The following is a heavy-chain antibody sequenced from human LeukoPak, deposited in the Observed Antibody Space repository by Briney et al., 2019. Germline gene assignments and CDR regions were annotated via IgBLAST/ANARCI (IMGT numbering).Heavy chain of an antibody. Sequence: SVKVSCKASGGTFSSYAISWVRQAPGQGLEWMGGIIPIFGTANYAQKFQGRVTITADESTSTAYMELSSLRSEDTAVYYCARGDFWSGYQRQSPLNYWGQGTPVTVSS. D-gene: IGHD3-3*01. V-gene: IGHV1-69*01. CDR3: ARGDFWSGYQRQSPLNY. CDR1: GGTFSSYA. CDR2: IIPIFGTA. J-gene: IGHJ4*02.